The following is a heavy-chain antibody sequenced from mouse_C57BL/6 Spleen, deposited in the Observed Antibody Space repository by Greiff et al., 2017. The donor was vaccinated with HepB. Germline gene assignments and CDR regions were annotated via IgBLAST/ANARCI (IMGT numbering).Heavy chain of an antibody. D-gene: IGHD2-3*01. CDR2: IHPNSGST. CDR3: ARDGSYFDY. J-gene: IGHJ2*01. Sequence: LQEPGAELVKPGASVKLSCKASGYTFTSYWMHWVKQRPGQGLEWIGMIHPNSGSTNYNEKFKSKATLTVDKSSSTAYMQLSSLTSEDSAVYYCARDGSYFDYWGQGTTLTVSS. CDR1: GYTFTSYW. V-gene: IGHV1-64*01.